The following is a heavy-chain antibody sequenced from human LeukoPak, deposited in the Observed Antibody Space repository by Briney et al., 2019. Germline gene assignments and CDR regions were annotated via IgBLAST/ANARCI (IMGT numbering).Heavy chain of an antibody. J-gene: IGHJ5*02. CDR3: ARGPPPKYCSSTSCYRHRWFDP. D-gene: IGHD2-2*01. Sequence: SETLSLTCAVYGGSFSGYYWSWIRQPPGKGWKWMGKTNHSETTNYNPSLKSRVTISVDTSKNQFSLKLSSVTAADTAVYYCARGPPPKYCSSTSCYRHRWFDPWGQGTLVTVSS. CDR2: TNHSETT. V-gene: IGHV4-34*01. CDR1: GGSFSGYY.